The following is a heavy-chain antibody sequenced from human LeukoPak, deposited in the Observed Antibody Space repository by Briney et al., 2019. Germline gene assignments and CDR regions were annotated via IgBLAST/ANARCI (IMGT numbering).Heavy chain of an antibody. CDR1: GYTFTGYY. Sequence: ASVKVSCKASGYTFTGYYMHWVRQAPGQGLEWMGWIYPNSGGTKYAQKFQGRVTMTTDTSTSTAYMELRSLRSDDTAVYYCARDLEDSSSSGLRSQYNWFDPWGQGTLVTVSS. CDR2: IYPNSGGT. V-gene: IGHV1-2*02. CDR3: ARDLEDSSSSGLRSQYNWFDP. D-gene: IGHD6-6*01. J-gene: IGHJ5*02.